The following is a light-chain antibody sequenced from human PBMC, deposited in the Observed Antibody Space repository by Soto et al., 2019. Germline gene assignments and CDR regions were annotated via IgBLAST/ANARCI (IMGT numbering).Light chain of an antibody. Sequence: EIVLTQSPGTLSLSPGERATLSCRASQTISSSHLAWYQQKPGQAPRLLIYGASSRATDIPDRFSGSGPGADFTLTISRLKPEDFAVYYCQHYDSSLRTFGPGTKVEIK. V-gene: IGKV3-20*01. CDR2: GAS. J-gene: IGKJ1*01. CDR3: QHYDSSLRT. CDR1: QTISSSH.